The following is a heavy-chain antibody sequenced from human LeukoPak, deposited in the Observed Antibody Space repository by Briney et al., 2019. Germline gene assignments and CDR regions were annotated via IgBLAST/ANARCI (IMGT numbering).Heavy chain of an antibody. CDR3: ARDRRQQNHAFDI. D-gene: IGHD6-13*01. Sequence: ASVKVSCKASGGTFSSYAISWVRQAPGQGLEWMGRIIPILGIANYAQKFQGRVTITADKSTSTAYMELSSLRSEDTAVYYCARDRRQQNHAFDIWGQGTMVTVSS. CDR1: GGTFSSYA. CDR2: IIPILGIA. V-gene: IGHV1-69*04. J-gene: IGHJ3*02.